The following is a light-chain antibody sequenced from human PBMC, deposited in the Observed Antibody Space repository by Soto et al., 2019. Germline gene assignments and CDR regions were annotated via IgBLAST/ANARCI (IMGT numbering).Light chain of an antibody. CDR1: QSVSSN. CDR2: AAS. V-gene: IGKV3-15*01. J-gene: IGKJ1*01. Sequence: EIVMTQPPATLSVSPGERATLSFGASQSVSSNLAWYQQKPGQAPRVVIYAASMRATGVPARFSGRGSGTEFTLTISSLQSEDFALYYCQHYNDWPPWTFGQGTKVDIK. CDR3: QHYNDWPPWT.